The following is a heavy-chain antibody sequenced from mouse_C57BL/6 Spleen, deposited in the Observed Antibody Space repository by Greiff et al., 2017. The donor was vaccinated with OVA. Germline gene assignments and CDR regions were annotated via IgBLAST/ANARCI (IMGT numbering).Heavy chain of an antibody. D-gene: IGHD1-1*01. CDR3: ARNGSPYYYAMDY. CDR1: GYAFSSSW. Sequence: VMLVESGPELVKPGASVKISCKASGYAFSSSWMNWVKQRPGKGLEWIGRIYPGDGDTNYNGKFKGKATLTADKSSSTAYMQLSSLTSEDSAVYFCARNGSPYYYAMDYWGQGTSVTVSS. V-gene: IGHV1-82*01. CDR2: IYPGDGDT. J-gene: IGHJ4*01.